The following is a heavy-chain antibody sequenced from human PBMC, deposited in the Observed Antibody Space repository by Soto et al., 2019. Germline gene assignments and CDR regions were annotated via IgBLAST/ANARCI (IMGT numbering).Heavy chain of an antibody. CDR1: GYTFTSYD. D-gene: IGHD2-15*01. CDR2: MNPNSGNT. V-gene: IGHV1-8*01. J-gene: IGHJ4*02. Sequence: ASVKVSCKASGYTFTSYDINWVRQATGQGLEWMGWMNPNSGNTGYAQKFQGRVTMTRNTSISTAYMELSSLRSEDTAVYYCARGDLYCSGGSCYSLGFDYWGQGTLVTVSS. CDR3: ARGDLYCSGGSCYSLGFDY.